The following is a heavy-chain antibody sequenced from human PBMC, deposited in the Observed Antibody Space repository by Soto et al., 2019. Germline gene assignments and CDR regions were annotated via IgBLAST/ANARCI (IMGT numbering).Heavy chain of an antibody. V-gene: IGHV4-39*01. CDR3: ARHLYGSGDAYYFDC. J-gene: IGHJ4*02. Sequence: QLQLQESGPGLVKPSETLSLTCTVSGGSISSSSYYWGWIRQPPGKGLEWIGSIYYSGSTYYNPSLKSRVPISVDTSKNQFSLKLSSVTAADTAVYYCARHLYGSGDAYYFDCWGQGTLVTVSS. CDR2: IYYSGST. CDR1: GGSISSSSYY. D-gene: IGHD3-10*01.